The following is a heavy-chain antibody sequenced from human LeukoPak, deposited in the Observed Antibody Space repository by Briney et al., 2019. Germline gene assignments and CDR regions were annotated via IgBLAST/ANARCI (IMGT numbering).Heavy chain of an antibody. CDR3: ARVPSSGWYGGYFDY. CDR1: GYTFTGYY. CDR2: INPSGGST. V-gene: IGHV1-46*01. J-gene: IGHJ4*02. D-gene: IGHD6-19*01. Sequence: ASVKVSCKASGYTFTGYYMHWVRQAPGQGLEWMGIINPSGGSTSYAQKFQGRVTMTRDTSTSTVYMELSSLRSEDTAVYYCARVPSSGWYGGYFDYWGQGTLVTVSS.